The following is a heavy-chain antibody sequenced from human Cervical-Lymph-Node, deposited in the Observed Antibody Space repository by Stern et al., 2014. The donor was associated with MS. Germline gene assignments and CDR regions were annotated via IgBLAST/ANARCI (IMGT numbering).Heavy chain of an antibody. CDR3: ARVGPAAGYYFDY. J-gene: IGHJ4*02. CDR2: ITAYTGNT. CDR1: GYTFTNYG. V-gene: IGHV1-18*01. D-gene: IGHD6-13*01. Sequence: QLVQSGAEVRKPGASVKVSCKTSGYTFTNYGISWVRQAPGQGLEWLAWITAYTGNTNYAQNLQGRVTMTTDTSTSTAYMELRSLRSDDTAVYYCARVGPAAGYYFDYWGQGTLVTVSS.